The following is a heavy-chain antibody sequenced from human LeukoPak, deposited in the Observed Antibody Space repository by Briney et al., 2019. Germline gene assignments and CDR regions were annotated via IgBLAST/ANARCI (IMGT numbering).Heavy chain of an antibody. CDR1: GYTFTGYY. D-gene: IGHD3-3*01. V-gene: IGHV1-2*02. CDR2: INPNSGGT. CDR3: ARDGALRFLEWHTDY. Sequence: ASVKVSCKASGYTFTGYYMHWVRQAPGQGLEWMGWINPNSGGTNYAQKFQGRVTMTRDTSISTAYMELSRLRSDDTAVYYCARDGALRFLEWHTDYWGQGTLVTVSS. J-gene: IGHJ4*02.